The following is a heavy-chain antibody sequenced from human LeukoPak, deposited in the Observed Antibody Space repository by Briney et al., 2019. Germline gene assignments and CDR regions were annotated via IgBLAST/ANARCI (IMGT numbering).Heavy chain of an antibody. Sequence: PSETLSLTCTVSGGSISSSSYYWGWIRQPPGKGLEWIGSIYYSGSTYYNPSLKSRVTISVDTSKNQFSLQLNSVTPEDTAVYCCGKPIPRLPSGFDYWGQGTLVTVSA. J-gene: IGHJ4*02. D-gene: IGHD3-3*01. V-gene: IGHV4-39*01. CDR3: GKPIPRLPSGFDY. CDR2: IYYSGST. CDR1: GGSISSSSYY.